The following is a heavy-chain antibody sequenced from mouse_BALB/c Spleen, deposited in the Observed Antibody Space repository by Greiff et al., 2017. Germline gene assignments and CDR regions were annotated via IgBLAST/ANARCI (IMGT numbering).Heavy chain of an antibody. CDR3: ARSGFAY. J-gene: IGHJ3*01. Sequence: VQLQQSGPELVKPGASVRISCKASGYTFTSYYIHWVKQRPGQGLEWIGWIYPGNVNTKYNEKFKGKATLTADKSSSTAYMQLSSLTSEDSAVYFCARSGFAYWGQGTLVTVSA. V-gene: IGHV1S56*01. CDR2: IYPGNVNT. CDR1: GYTFTSYY.